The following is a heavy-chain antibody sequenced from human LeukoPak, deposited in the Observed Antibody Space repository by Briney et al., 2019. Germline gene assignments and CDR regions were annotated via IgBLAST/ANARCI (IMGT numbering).Heavy chain of an antibody. CDR3: ARVRDGSVRGAFDI. Sequence: PGGSLRLSCAASGFTFSSYGVHWVRQAPGKGLEWVSTISHDGSNKYYADSVQGRFTISRDSSQNTLYLQMNSLRNEDTAVYYCARVRDGSVRGAFDIWGQGTLVTVSS. J-gene: IGHJ3*02. V-gene: IGHV3-30*03. D-gene: IGHD3-10*01. CDR1: GFTFSSYG. CDR2: ISHDGSNK.